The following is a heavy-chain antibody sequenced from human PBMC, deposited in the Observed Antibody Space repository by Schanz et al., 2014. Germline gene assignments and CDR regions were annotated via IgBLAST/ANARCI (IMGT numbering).Heavy chain of an antibody. CDR3: SRANYRRKINFDY. Sequence: QVQLVESGGGLVKPGGSLRLSCAASGFTFRDYYMSWIRQAPGKGLEWVSDISSGSSYANYADSVKGRFTISRDNAKNSLYLQMNSLRAEDAAMYFCSRANYRRKINFDYWGRGTLVTVSS. CDR2: ISSGSSYA. J-gene: IGHJ4*02. CDR1: GFTFRDYY. V-gene: IGHV3-11*05. D-gene: IGHD3-10*01.